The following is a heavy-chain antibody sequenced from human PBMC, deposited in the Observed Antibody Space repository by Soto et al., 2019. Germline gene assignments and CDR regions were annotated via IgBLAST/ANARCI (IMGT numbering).Heavy chain of an antibody. Sequence: QVQLVQSGAEVKSPGASVKVFCKASGYTFTTHTMHWVRQAPGQGLEWMGWMNGGNGNTKYSQKFQGRVTFTRDTFASPAYMELSSLRSADTAVYYCTRLETDYWGQGTLVTVSS. J-gene: IGHJ4*02. V-gene: IGHV1-3*01. CDR1: GYTFTTHT. CDR3: TRLETDY. CDR2: MNGGNGNT.